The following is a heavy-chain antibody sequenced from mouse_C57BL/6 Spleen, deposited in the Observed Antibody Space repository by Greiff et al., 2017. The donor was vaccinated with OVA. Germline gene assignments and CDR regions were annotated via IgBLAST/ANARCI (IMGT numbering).Heavy chain of an antibody. D-gene: IGHD3-3*01. CDR2: ISSGGSYT. CDR1: GFTFSSYG. CDR3: ARLLGAMDY. J-gene: IGHJ4*01. Sequence: EVNVVESGGDLVKPGGSLKLSCAASGFTFSSYGMSWVRQTPDKRLEWVATISSGGSYTYYPDSVKGRFTISRDNAKNTLYLQMSSLKSEDTAMYYCARLLGAMDYWGQGTSVTVSS. V-gene: IGHV5-6*01.